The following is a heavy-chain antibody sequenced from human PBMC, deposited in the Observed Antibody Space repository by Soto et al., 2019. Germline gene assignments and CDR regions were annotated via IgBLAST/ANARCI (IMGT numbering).Heavy chain of an antibody. CDR3: AREEDFALVWSGIDN. Sequence: EVQLVESGGGLVQPGGSLRLSCAASGFTFSSYSMNWVRQAPGKGLEWVSYISSSSSTIYYADSVKGRFTISRDNAKNSLYLQMNSLRDEDTAVYYCAREEDFALVWSGIDNWGQGTLVTVSS. J-gene: IGHJ4*02. D-gene: IGHD6-13*01. V-gene: IGHV3-48*02. CDR2: ISSSSSTI. CDR1: GFTFSSYS.